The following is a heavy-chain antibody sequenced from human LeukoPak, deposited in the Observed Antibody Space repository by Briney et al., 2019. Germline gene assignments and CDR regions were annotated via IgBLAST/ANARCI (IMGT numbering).Heavy chain of an antibody. CDR3: ARDFHGPIAVAADY. V-gene: IGHV3-30-3*01. CDR1: GFTFSSYA. J-gene: IGHJ4*02. CDR2: ISYDGSNK. D-gene: IGHD6-19*01. Sequence: GRSLRLSCAASGFTFSSYAMHWVRQAPGKGLEWVAVISYDGSNKYYADSVKGRFTISRDNSKNTLYLQMNSLRAEDTAVYYCARDFHGPIAVAADYWGQGTLVTVSS.